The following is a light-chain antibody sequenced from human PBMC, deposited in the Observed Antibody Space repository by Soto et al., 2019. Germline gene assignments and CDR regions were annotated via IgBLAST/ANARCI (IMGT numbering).Light chain of an antibody. CDR3: HQSENIPWT. Sequence: DIQMTQSPSSLSASVGDRVTITCQATQDIRRSLNWYQQKPGKAPNLLIYDASKLEIGVPSRFSGSGSGALFALTISSLQPEDFATYYCHQSENIPWTFGQGTRVEIK. J-gene: IGKJ1*01. CDR1: QDIRRS. CDR2: DAS. V-gene: IGKV1-33*01.